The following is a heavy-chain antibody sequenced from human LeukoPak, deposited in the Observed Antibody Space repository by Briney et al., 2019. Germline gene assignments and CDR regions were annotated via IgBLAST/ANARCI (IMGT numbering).Heavy chain of an antibody. CDR3: ARGPYYYDSSGFWYFDY. CDR2: ISYDGSNK. D-gene: IGHD3-22*01. Sequence: GRSLRLSCAASGFTFSSYGMHWVRQAPGKGLEWVAVISYDGSNKYYADSVKGRFTISRDNSKNTLYLQMNSLRAEDTAEYYCARGPYYYDSSGFWYFDYWGQGTLVTVSS. J-gene: IGHJ4*02. CDR1: GFTFSSYG. V-gene: IGHV3-30*03.